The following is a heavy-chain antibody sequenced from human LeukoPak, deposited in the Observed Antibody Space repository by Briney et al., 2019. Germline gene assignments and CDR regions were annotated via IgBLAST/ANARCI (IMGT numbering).Heavy chain of an antibody. CDR2: IRSDGSDT. V-gene: IGHV3-74*01. Sequence: GGSLRLSCAASGFTVSSNYMSWVRQAPGEGLVWVSRIRSDGSDTRYAGSVKGRFTISRDNAKNTLYLQMNSLRAEDTAVYYCARDWFHAIDYWGQGTLVTVSS. D-gene: IGHD2/OR15-2a*01. CDR3: ARDWFHAIDY. J-gene: IGHJ4*02. CDR1: GFTVSSNY.